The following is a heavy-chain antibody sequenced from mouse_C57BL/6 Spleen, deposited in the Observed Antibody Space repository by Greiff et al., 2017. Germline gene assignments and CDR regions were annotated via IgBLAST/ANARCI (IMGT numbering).Heavy chain of an antibody. V-gene: IGHV3-5*01. CDR2: IYYSGTI. Sequence: QLQESGPGLVKPSQTVFLTCTVTGISITTGNYRWSWIRQFPGNKLEWIGYIYYSGTITYNPSLTSRTTITRDTPKNQFFLEMNSLTAEDTATYYCARAGGDGYFFDYWGQGTTLTVSS. CDR3: ARAGGDGYFFDY. D-gene: IGHD2-3*01. CDR1: GISITTGNYR. J-gene: IGHJ2*01.